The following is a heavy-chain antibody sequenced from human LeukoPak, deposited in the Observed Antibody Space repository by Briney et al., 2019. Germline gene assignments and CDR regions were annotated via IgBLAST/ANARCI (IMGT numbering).Heavy chain of an antibody. CDR3: ASTGTYYYYGMDV. V-gene: IGHV3-48*02. Sequence: GGSLRLSCVASGFTFSSYSMNWVRQAPGKGLEWVSYISSSGSTIYYADSVKGRFTISRDNAKNSLYLQMNSLRDEDTAVYYCASTGTYYYYGMDVWGQGTTVTVSS. CDR2: ISSSGSTI. D-gene: IGHD2-8*02. J-gene: IGHJ6*02. CDR1: GFTFSSYS.